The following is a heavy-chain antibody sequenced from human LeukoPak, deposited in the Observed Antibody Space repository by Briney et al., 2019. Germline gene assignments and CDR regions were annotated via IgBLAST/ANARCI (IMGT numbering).Heavy chain of an antibody. CDR1: GFTFSSYS. CDR2: ISSSSSTI. J-gene: IGHJ4*02. D-gene: IGHD6-19*01. CDR3: ARADSSGLDY. V-gene: IGHV3-48*04. Sequence: PGGSLRLSRAASGFTFSSYSMNWVRQAPGKGLEWVSYISSSSSTIYYADSVKGRFTISRDNAKNSLYLQMNSLRAEDTAVYYCARADSSGLDYWGQGTLVTVSS.